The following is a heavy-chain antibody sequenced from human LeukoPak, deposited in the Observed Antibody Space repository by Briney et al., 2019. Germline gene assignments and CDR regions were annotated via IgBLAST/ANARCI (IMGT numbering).Heavy chain of an antibody. J-gene: IGHJ3*02. CDR1: GFIFTDYW. CDR2: IYYSGST. CDR3: ARDEDGFDI. Sequence: PGGSLRLSCAASGFIFTDYWMHWVRQAPGKGLEWIGYIYYSGSTNYNPSLKSRVTISVDTSKNQFSLKLSSVTAADTAVYYCARDEDGFDIWGQGTMVTVSS. V-gene: IGHV4-59*01.